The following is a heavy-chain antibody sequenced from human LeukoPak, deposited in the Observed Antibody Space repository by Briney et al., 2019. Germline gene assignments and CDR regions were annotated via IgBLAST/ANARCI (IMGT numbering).Heavy chain of an antibody. CDR3: ARGLPPPIMIRGFGMLDY. J-gene: IGHJ4*02. Sequence: PSETLSLTCTVSGGSISSHYWSWIRQPPGKGLEWIGYIYSSGSTNYNPSLRSRVTISVDTSKNQFSLKLSSVTAADTAVYYCARGLPPPIMIRGFGMLDYWGQGTLVTVSS. V-gene: IGHV4-59*08. CDR1: GGSISSHY. CDR2: IYSSGST. D-gene: IGHD3-10*01.